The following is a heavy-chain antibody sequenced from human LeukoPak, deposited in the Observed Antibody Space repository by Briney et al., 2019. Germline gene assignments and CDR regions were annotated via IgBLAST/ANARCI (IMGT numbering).Heavy chain of an antibody. CDR2: FYYSGSD. V-gene: IGHV4-59*01. J-gene: IGHJ4*02. CDR1: GASITNYY. D-gene: IGHD2-15*01. CDR3: VRGYCSGATCYHFDY. Sequence: PSETLSLTCTVSGASITNYYWNWIRQPPGKGLEWIGYFYYSGSDNYNPSLKSRITISVDTSKNQFSLKLSSVTAADTAVYSRVRGYCSGATCYHFDYWGQGTLVTVSS.